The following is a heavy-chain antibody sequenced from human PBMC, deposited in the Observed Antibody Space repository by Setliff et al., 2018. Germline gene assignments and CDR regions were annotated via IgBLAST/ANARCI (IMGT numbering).Heavy chain of an antibody. Sequence: GASVKVSCKASGYAFINFYMYWVRQAPGQGLEWMGIINSSGGSASYAPQFQGRITMTRDTSTNTVYMELSSLKSNDTAVYFCALSSLSLCSGGNCPNAFDVWGQGTMVTVSS. V-gene: IGHV1-46*01. CDR2: INSSGGSA. J-gene: IGHJ3*01. CDR1: GYAFINFY. CDR3: ALSSLSLCSGGNCPNAFDV. D-gene: IGHD2-15*01.